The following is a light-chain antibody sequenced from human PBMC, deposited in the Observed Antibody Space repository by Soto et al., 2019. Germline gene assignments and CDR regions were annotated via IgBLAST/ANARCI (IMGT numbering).Light chain of an antibody. V-gene: IGKV3-20*01. CDR3: QQYGSSPRYT. Sequence: EVVLTQSPGTLSLSPGDRATVSCRASQGVSSSYLAWYQQKPGQAPRLLIYGTSTRAAAIPDRFSGSGAGTDFTLTISRLEPEDFAVYYCQQYGSSPRYTFGQGTKLGIK. CDR1: QGVSSSY. J-gene: IGKJ2*01. CDR2: GTS.